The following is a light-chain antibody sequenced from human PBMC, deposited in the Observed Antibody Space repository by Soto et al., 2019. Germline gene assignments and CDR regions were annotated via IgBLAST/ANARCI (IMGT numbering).Light chain of an antibody. V-gene: IGKV3-15*01. CDR1: QSVSSN. Sequence: EIVMTQSPATLSVSPGERVTLSCRVSQSVSSNLAWYQQKPGQSPRLLIYDASTRATGIPARFSGGGSGTEFTLTIRSLQSDDFAVYYCQQYKDWPLYTFGQGTKLEI. CDR3: QQYKDWPLYT. CDR2: DAS. J-gene: IGKJ2*01.